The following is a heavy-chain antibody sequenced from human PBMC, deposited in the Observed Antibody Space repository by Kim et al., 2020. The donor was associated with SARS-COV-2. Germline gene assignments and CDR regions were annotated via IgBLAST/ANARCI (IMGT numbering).Heavy chain of an antibody. J-gene: IGHJ3*02. CDR2: FDPEDGET. CDR1: GYTLTELS. CDR3: ATRAVRYYDSSGYYYTGGYSYAFDI. D-gene: IGHD3-22*01. V-gene: IGHV1-24*01. Sequence: ASVKVSCKVSGYTLTELSMHWVRQAPGKGLEWMGGFDPEDGETIYAQKFQGRVTMTEDTSTDTAYMELSSLRSEDTAVYYCATRAVRYYDSSGYYYTGGYSYAFDIWGQGTMVTVSS.